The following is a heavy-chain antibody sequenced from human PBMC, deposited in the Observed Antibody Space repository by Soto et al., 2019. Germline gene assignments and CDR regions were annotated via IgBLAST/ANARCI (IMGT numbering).Heavy chain of an antibody. J-gene: IGHJ4*02. Sequence: PGGSLRLSCAASGFTFSSYAMHWVRQAPGKGLEWVAVISYDGSNKYYADSVKGRFTISRDNSKNTLYLQMNSLTAEDTAVYYCASGYSSSYIGYWGKGT. V-gene: IGHV3-30-3*01. CDR3: ASGYSSSYIGY. D-gene: IGHD6-6*01. CDR1: GFTFSSYA. CDR2: ISYDGSNK.